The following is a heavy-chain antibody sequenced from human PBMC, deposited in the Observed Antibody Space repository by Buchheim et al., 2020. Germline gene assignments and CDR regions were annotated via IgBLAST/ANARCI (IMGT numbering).Heavy chain of an antibody. CDR3: AKPQRAPQRYCSGGSCYWSFDL. CDR1: GFTFSSYG. J-gene: IGHJ2*01. D-gene: IGHD2-15*01. Sequence: QVQLVESGGGVVQPGRSLRLSCAASGFTFSSYGMHWVRQAPGKGLEWVAVISYDGSNKYYADSVKGRFTISRDNSKNTLYLQMNSLRAEDTAVYYYAKPQRAPQRYCSGGSCYWSFDLWGHGTL. CDR2: ISYDGSNK. V-gene: IGHV3-30*18.